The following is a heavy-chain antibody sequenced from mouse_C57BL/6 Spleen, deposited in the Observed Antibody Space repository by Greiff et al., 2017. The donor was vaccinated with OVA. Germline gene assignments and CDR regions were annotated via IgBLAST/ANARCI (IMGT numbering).Heavy chain of an antibody. CDR1: GFTFSSYA. V-gene: IGHV5-4*01. CDR3: ARERGGYRFAY. J-gene: IGHJ3*01. Sequence: DVKLVESGGGLVKPGGSLKLSCAASGFTFSSYAMSWVRQTPEKRLEWVATISDGGSYTYYPDNVKGRFTISRDNAKNNLYLQMSHLKSEDTAMYYCARERGGYRFAYWGQGTLVTVSA. D-gene: IGHD3-1*01. CDR2: ISDGGSYT.